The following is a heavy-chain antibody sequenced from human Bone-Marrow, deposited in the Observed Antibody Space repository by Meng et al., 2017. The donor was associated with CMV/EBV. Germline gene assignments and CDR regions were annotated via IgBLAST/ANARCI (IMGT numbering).Heavy chain of an antibody. CDR1: GYTFTGYY. CDR2: INPNSGGT. CDR3: ARVTIFTMTTVTIEAGYGMDV. D-gene: IGHD4-11*01. V-gene: IGHV1-2*02. J-gene: IGHJ6*02. Sequence: ASVKVSCKASGYTFTGYYMHWVRQAPGQGLEWMGWINPNSGGTNYAQKFQGRVTMTRDTSISTADMELSRLRSDDTAVYYCARVTIFTMTTVTIEAGYGMDVWGQGTTVTVSS.